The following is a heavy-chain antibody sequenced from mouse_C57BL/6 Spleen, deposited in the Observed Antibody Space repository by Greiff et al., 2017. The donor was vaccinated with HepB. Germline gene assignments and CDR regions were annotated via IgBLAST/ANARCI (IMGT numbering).Heavy chain of an antibody. J-gene: IGHJ3*01. D-gene: IGHD4-1*01. CDR2: IRNKANGYTT. CDR1: GFTFTDYY. Sequence: EVQLVESGGGLVQPGGSLSLSCAASGFTFTDYYMSWVRQPPGKALEWLGFIRNKANGYTTEYSASVKGRFTISRDNSQSILYLQMNALRAEDSATYYCARCGGGTCAYWGQGTLVTVSA. CDR3: ARCGGGTCAY. V-gene: IGHV7-3*01.